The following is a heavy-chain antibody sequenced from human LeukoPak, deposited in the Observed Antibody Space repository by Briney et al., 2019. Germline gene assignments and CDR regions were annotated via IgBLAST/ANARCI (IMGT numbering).Heavy chain of an antibody. CDR1: GYTFTSYD. D-gene: IGHD3-10*01. J-gene: IGHJ6*03. V-gene: IGHV1-8*01. CDR3: ARAVRVRRFYYYMDV. CDR2: MNPNSGNT. Sequence: ASVKVSCKASGYTFTSYDINWARQATGQGLEWMGWMNPNSGNTGYAQKFQGRVTMTRNTSISTAYMELSSLRSVDTAVYYCARAVRVRRFYYYMDVWGKGTTVTVSS.